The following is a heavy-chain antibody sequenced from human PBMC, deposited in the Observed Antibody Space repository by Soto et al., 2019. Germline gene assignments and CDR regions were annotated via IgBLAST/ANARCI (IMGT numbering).Heavy chain of an antibody. CDR1: GGSFSGYY. CDR2: INHRGST. CDR3: VRVILTTATFYYSYYMDV. V-gene: IGHV4-34*01. D-gene: IGHD3-9*01. J-gene: IGHJ6*03. Sequence: SETLSLTCAVYGGSFSGYYWSWIRQPPGKGLEWIGEINHRGSTNYNPSLKSRVTISVDTSKNQFSLKLTSVTAADTAVYYCVRVILTTATFYYSYYMDVWDKGTTVTVSS.